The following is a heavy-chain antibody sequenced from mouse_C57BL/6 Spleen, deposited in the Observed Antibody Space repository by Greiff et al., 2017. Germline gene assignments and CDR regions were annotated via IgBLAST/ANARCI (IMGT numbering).Heavy chain of an antibody. CDR3: ATWYYYAMDY. J-gene: IGHJ4*01. V-gene: IGHV2-5*01. CDR2: IWRGGST. CDR1: GFSLTSYG. D-gene: IGHD1-1*02. Sequence: VKLVESGPGLVQPSQSLSITCTVSGFSLTSYGVHWVRQSPGKGLEWLGVIWRGGSTAYNAAFMSRLSITKDNSKSQVFFKMNSLQADDTAIYYCATWYYYAMDYWGQGTSVTVSS.